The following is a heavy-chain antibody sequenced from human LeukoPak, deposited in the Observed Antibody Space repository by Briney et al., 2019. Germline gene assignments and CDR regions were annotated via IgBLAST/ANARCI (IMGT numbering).Heavy chain of an antibody. D-gene: IGHD6-19*01. CDR1: GFALGSYT. Sequence: AGGSLRLSCAASGFALGSYTVTWVRQAPGKGLEWVSSISSTSAYIYYAESVKGRFSISRDNVDNVVHLQMSSLTNEDTAVYYCARVAVAGPTGWFDSWGQGTLVTVSS. CDR2: ISSTSAYI. V-gene: IGHV3-21*01. J-gene: IGHJ5*01. CDR3: ARVAVAGPTGWFDS.